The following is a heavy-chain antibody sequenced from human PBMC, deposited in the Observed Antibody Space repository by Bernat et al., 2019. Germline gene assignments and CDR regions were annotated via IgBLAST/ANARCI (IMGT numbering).Heavy chain of an antibody. D-gene: IGHD3-10*01. Sequence: QVQLQQWGAGLLTPSETLSLTCAVYGGSFSGYYWSWLRQPPGKGLAWIGEINHSGSTNYNPSLKSRVTIAVDTSKNQFSLKLSSVTAADTAVYYCARAKGLLWFRELVPNYFDYWGQGTLVTVSS. J-gene: IGHJ4*02. CDR3: ARAKGLLWFRELVPNYFDY. V-gene: IGHV4-34*01. CDR2: INHSGST. CDR1: GGSFSGYY.